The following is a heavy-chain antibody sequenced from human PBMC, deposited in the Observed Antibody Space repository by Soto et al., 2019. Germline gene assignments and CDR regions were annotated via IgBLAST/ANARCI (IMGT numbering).Heavy chain of an antibody. J-gene: IGHJ6*03. CDR1: GDSVSSNSAA. CDR3: ARGGFEVRGVITDPPDQAPDYYYYMDV. V-gene: IGHV6-1*01. CDR2: TYYRSKWYN. Sequence: SQTLSLTCAISGDSVSSNSAAWNWIRQSPSRGLEWLGRTYYRSKWYNDYAVSVKSRITINPDTSKNQFSLQLNSVTPEDTAVYYCARGGFEVRGVITDPPDQAPDYYYYMDVWGKGTTVTVSS. D-gene: IGHD3-10*01.